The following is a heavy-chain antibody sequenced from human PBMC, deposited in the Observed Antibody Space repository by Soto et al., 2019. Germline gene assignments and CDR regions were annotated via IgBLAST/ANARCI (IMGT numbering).Heavy chain of an antibody. J-gene: IGHJ5*02. Sequence: SETLSLTCTVSGDSISNYYWSWIRQPPGKGLEWIGCIYNGGSTNYNPSLKSRVTISVDTSKNQFSLKLSSVTAADTAVYYCARRRVDYGDYVPYNWFDPWGQGTLVTVS. D-gene: IGHD4-17*01. V-gene: IGHV4-4*08. CDR2: IYNGGST. CDR3: ARRRVDYGDYVPYNWFDP. CDR1: GDSISNYY.